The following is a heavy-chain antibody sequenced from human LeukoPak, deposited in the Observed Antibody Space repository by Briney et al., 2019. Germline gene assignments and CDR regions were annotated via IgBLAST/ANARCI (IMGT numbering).Heavy chain of an antibody. CDR3: ARDDSSGRRNFDY. CDR1: GFTFSSYW. D-gene: IGHD3-22*01. Sequence: GGSLRLSCAASGFTFSSYWMHWVRQAPGQGLVWVSRINSDGSSTSYADPVKGRFTISRDNAKNTLYLQMNSLRAEDTAVYYCARDDSSGRRNFDYWGQGTLVTVSS. J-gene: IGHJ4*02. V-gene: IGHV3-74*01. CDR2: INSDGSST.